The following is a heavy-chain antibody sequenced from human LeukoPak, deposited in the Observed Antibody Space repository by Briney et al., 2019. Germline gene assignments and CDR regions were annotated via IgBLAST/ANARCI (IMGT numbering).Heavy chain of an antibody. V-gene: IGHV3-53*01. CDR1: GFTVSNNY. Sequence: GGSLRLSCAASGFTVSNNYMSWVRQAPGKGLEWVSVLYSGGNTYYTDSVKGRFAISRDYSRNTVYLQMNSLRAEDTAVYYCVRESGFGELFPYAFDIWGQGTMVTVSS. J-gene: IGHJ3*02. CDR2: LYSGGNT. CDR3: VRESGFGELFPYAFDI. D-gene: IGHD3-10*01.